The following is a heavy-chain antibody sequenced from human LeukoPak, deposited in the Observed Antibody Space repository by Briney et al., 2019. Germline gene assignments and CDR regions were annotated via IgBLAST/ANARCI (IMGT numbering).Heavy chain of an antibody. CDR3: ARVRSGLLRATRETAFDI. V-gene: IGHV7-4-1*02. D-gene: IGHD1-26*01. CDR2: INTNTGNP. CDR1: VDTFTSYA. J-gene: IGHJ3*02. Sequence: ASVKVSCKASVDTFTSYAMNWVRQAPGQGLEWMGWINTNTGNPTYAQGFTGRFVFSLDTSVSTAYLQISSLKAEDTAVYYCARVRSGLLRATRETAFDIWGQGTMVTVSS.